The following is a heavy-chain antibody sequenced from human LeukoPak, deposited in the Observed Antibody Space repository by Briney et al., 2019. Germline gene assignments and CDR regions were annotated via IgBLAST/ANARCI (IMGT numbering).Heavy chain of an antibody. D-gene: IGHD4-11*01. CDR3: ARVSGYSNYFDY. Sequence: GGSLRLSCAASGFTFSSYSMNWVRQAPGEGLEWVSSISSGSSYIYYADSVKGRFTISRDNAKNSLYLQMNSLRAEDTAVYYCARVSGYSNYFDYWGQGTLVTVSS. J-gene: IGHJ4*02. V-gene: IGHV3-21*01. CDR2: ISSGSSYI. CDR1: GFTFSSYS.